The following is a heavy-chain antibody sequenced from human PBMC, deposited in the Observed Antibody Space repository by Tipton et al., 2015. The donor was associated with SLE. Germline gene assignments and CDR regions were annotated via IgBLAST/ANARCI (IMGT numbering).Heavy chain of an antibody. CDR2: INYSGST. Sequence: LRLSCTVSGGSITSGSYYWTWIRQPPGKGLEWIGHINYSGSTNYNPSLKSRVTILVDTSKNQFSLKLSSVTAADTAVYYCARDPYYYDSTGSPYTYWGQGRLVTVSS. J-gene: IGHJ4*02. D-gene: IGHD3-22*01. CDR3: ARDPYYYDSTGSPYTY. CDR1: GGSITSGSYY. V-gene: IGHV4-61*01.